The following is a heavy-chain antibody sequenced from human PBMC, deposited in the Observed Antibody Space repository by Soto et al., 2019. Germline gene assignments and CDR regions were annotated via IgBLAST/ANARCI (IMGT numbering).Heavy chain of an antibody. Sequence: SVKVSCKASGFDFGSFGIQFLLQTRGRGLEWIGWIVVASGRTNYARQFQGRVAFSRDMSSTTAYMDLYDLKSDDTAVYFCSADHPHTAIGWPVWGQGTTVTVSS. J-gene: IGHJ6*02. CDR1: GFDFGSFG. CDR2: IVVASGRT. V-gene: IGHV1-58*02. CDR3: SADHPHTAIGWPV.